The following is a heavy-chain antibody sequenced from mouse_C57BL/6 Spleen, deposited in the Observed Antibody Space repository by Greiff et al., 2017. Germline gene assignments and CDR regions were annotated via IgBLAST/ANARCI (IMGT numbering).Heavy chain of an antibody. CDR3: ARDLEYDAYYAMDY. CDR2: ISDGGSYT. D-gene: IGHD2-4*01. V-gene: IGHV5-4*01. J-gene: IGHJ4*01. CDR1: GFTFSSYA. Sequence: EVQLVESGGGLVKPGGSLKLSCAASGFTFSSYAMSWVRQTPEKRLEWVATISDGGSYTYYPDNVKGRFTISRDNAKNNLYLQMSHLKSEDTAMXDCARDLEYDAYYAMDYWGQGTTVTVSS.